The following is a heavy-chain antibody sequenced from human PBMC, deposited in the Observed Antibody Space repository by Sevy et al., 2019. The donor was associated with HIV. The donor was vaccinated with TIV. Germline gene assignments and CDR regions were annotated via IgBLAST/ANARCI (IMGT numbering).Heavy chain of an antibody. CDR2: ISIDGSNK. D-gene: IGHD2-15*01. V-gene: IGHV3-30*18. CDR1: GFTFKYHG. J-gene: IGHJ4*02. CDR3: AKDGGHIDIDY. Sequence: GGSLRLSCAASGFTFKYHGMHWVRQAPGKGWEWLSLISIDGSNKYYADSVKGRFTISRDNAKNTVSVQMNSLRPEDTATYYCAKDGGHIDIDYWGQGILVTVSS.